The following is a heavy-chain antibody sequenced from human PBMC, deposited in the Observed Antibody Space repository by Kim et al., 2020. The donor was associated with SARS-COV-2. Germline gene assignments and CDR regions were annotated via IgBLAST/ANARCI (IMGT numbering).Heavy chain of an antibody. CDR2: IYHSGST. CDR3: ARGVYDYIWGSYRYSWFAP. J-gene: IGHJ5*02. CDR1: GGSISSGGYS. V-gene: IGHV4-30-2*01. D-gene: IGHD3-16*02. Sequence: SETLSLTCAVSGGSISSGGYSWSWIRQPPGKGLEWIGYIYHSGSTYYNPSPKRRVTISVDRSKNQFSLKLSSVTAADTAVYYCARGVYDYIWGSYRYSWFAPWSQATLVTLSS.